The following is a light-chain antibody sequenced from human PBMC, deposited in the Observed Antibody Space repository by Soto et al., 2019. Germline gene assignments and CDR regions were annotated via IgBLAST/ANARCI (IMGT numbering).Light chain of an antibody. CDR1: SSDVGGYDY. V-gene: IGLV2-8*01. CDR2: DVT. J-gene: IGLJ1*01. Sequence: SALTQPPSSSGSPRQSVAVSCSGTSSDVGGYDYVAWYQQHPGKAHKLMIYDVTKRPSGVPDRFSGSKSGNTASLTVSGLQAEDEADYYCSSYAGTHIVFGTETKVTVL. CDR3: SSYAGTHIV.